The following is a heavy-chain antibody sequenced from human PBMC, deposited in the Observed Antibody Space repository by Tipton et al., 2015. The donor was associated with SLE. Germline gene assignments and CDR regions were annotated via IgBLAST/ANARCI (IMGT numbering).Heavy chain of an antibody. CDR3: AREVGSGYNLYFDY. V-gene: IGHV3-7*01. CDR2: IKEDGSEK. CDR1: GFTFSSSW. Sequence: SLRLSCAASGFTFSSSWMNWVRLAPGKGLEWVANIKEDGSEKHYVDSVKDRLTISRDNAKNSLYLQMNSLRDEDTAVYYCAREVGSGYNLYFDYWGQGILVTVSS. J-gene: IGHJ4*02. D-gene: IGHD5-24*01.